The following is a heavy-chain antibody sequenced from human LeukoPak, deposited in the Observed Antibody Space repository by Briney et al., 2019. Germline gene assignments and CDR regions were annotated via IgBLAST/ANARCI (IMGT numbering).Heavy chain of an antibody. CDR3: ARGTTYYAIDY. V-gene: IGHV3-11*01. Sequence: GGSLRLSCAASGFTFSDHYMSWIRQAPGKGLEWVSYISSSGSTIYYADSVKGRFTISRDNAKNSLYLQMNSLRAEDTAVCYCARGTTYYAIDYWGQGTLVTVSS. CDR1: GFTFSDHY. CDR2: ISSSGSTI. D-gene: IGHD2/OR15-2a*01. J-gene: IGHJ4*02.